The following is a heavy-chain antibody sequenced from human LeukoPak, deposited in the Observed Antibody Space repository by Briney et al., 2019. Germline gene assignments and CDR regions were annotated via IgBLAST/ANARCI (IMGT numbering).Heavy chain of an antibody. CDR3: ARLIVVEPTATDAFDI. CDR1: GFNFSINW. D-gene: IGHD2-2*01. V-gene: IGHV3-7*01. CDR2: IQDDGVEK. J-gene: IGHJ3*02. Sequence: GGSLRLSCAASGFNFSINWMTWVRQAPGKGLEWVANIQDDGVEKNYVESVKGRFIISRDNAKNSLYLQMNSLRAEDTAVYYCARLIVVEPTATDAFDIWSQGTMVTVSS.